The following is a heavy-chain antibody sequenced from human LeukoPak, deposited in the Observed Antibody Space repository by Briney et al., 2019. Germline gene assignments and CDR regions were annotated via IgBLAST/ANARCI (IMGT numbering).Heavy chain of an antibody. CDR1: GGSISSGDYY. J-gene: IGHJ1*01. D-gene: IGHD6-6*01. Sequence: SETLSLTCTVSGGSISSGDYYWSWIRQPPGKGLEWIGYIYYSGSTYYNPSLKSRVTISVDTSKNQFSLKLSSVTAADTVVYYCARGDRYSSSSGYFQHWGQGTLVTVSS. CDR2: IYYSGST. V-gene: IGHV4-30-4*02. CDR3: ARGDRYSSSSGYFQH.